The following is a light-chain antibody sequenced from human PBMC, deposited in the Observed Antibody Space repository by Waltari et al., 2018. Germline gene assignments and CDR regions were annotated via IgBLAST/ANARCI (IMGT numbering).Light chain of an antibody. CDR3: QQRHNWPLT. V-gene: IGKV3-11*01. CDR2: DAS. CDR1: QSVGTK. Sequence: EIVMTQSPVTLSVSPGERATLSCRASQSVGTKLAWYQQKPGQAPRLLIYDASNRASGIPARFSGSGSGTDFSLSISSLEPEDFAVYYCQQRHNWPLTFGGGTKVEIK. J-gene: IGKJ4*01.